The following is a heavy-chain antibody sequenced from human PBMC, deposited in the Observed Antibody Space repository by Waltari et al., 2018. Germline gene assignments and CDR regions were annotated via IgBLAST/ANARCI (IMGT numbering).Heavy chain of an antibody. CDR2: ISYDGSNK. Sequence: QVQLVESGGGVVQPGRSLRLSCAASGFTFSSYAMHWVRQAPGKGLEWVAVISYDGSNKYYADSVKGRFTIPRDNSKNTLYLQMNSLRAEDTAVYYCARGVDVWGKGTTVTVSS. CDR3: ARGVDV. J-gene: IGHJ6*04. V-gene: IGHV3-30-3*01. CDR1: GFTFSSYA.